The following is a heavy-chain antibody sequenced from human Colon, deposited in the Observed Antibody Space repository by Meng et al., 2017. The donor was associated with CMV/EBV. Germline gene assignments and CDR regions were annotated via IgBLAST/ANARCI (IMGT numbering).Heavy chain of an antibody. CDR1: GFTFRDYA. CDR2: MRYDGTKT. V-gene: IGHV3-30*02. D-gene: IGHD1-26*01. CDR3: AKGHKHSASGGTRYAMDV. J-gene: IGHJ6*02. Sequence: GGSLRLSCTASGFTFRDYAMHWVRQAPGKGLEWVAFMRYDGTKTYYVDSVKGRFTISRDTSKNTLTLQMNSLRPEDTASYHCAKGHKHSASGGTRYAMDVWGQGTTVTVSS.